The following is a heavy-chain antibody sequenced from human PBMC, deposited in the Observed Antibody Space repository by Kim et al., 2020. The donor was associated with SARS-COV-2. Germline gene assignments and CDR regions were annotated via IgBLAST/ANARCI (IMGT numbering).Heavy chain of an antibody. D-gene: IGHD2-2*01. CDR3: ARGGGYCSSTSCYEVLYYYGMDV. CDR1: GYTFTSYA. Sequence: ASVKVSCKASGYTFTSYAMHWVRQAPGQRLEWMGWINAGNGNTKYSQKFQGRVTITRDTSASTAYMELSSLRSEDTAVYYCARGGGYCSSTSCYEVLYYYGMDVWGQGTTVTVSS. J-gene: IGHJ6*02. V-gene: IGHV1-3*01. CDR2: INAGNGNT.